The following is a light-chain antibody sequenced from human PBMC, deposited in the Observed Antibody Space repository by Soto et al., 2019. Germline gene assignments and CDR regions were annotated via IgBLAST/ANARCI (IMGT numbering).Light chain of an antibody. CDR2: GAS. Sequence: EIVLTQSPGTLSLSPGERATLSCWASQSVGTYLAWYQQKPGQAPRLLIYGASIRATGIPDRFSGSGSGADFTLTISRLEAEDLAVYYCQQYVSVPLTFGGGTRWIS. CDR3: QQYVSVPLT. J-gene: IGKJ4*01. V-gene: IGKV3-20*01. CDR1: QSVGTY.